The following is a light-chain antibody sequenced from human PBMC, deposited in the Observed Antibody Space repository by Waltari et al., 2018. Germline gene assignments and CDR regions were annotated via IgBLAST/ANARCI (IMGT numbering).Light chain of an antibody. CDR3: QQYNNWPRGT. CDR1: QSIGIN. V-gene: IGKV3-15*01. CDR2: DAS. Sequence: EMVMTQSPLTLSVSPGERATLSCRASQSIGINLAWYQQKPGQAPRLLISDASTRAAGIPARFTGSGSRTEFTLTISSLQSEDFAFYYCQQYNNWPRGTFGQGTKVEIK. J-gene: IGKJ1*01.